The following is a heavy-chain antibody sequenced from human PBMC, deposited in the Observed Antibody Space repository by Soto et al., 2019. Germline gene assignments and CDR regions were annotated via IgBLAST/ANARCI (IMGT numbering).Heavy chain of an antibody. CDR2: ISGSGGSI. CDR1: GFTSSDYA. V-gene: IGHV3-23*01. Sequence: EVQLLESGGGLVQPGGSLRLSCAASGFTSSDYAMSWVRQAPGKGLEWVSTISGSGGSIYSADSVKGRFTISRDNSKNPLYLQITSLSPEDTAVYYCANRGAYSSGWYYFDYWGQGTLVTVSS. D-gene: IGHD6-19*01. CDR3: ANRGAYSSGWYYFDY. J-gene: IGHJ4*02.